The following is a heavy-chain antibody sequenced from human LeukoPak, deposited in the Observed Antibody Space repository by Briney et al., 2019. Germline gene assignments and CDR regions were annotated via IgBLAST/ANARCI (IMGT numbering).Heavy chain of an antibody. V-gene: IGHV4-61*01. J-gene: IGHJ5*02. Sequence: PSETLSLTCTVSGGSVSSGSYYWSWIRQPPGKGLEWIGYIYYSGSTNYNPSLKSRFTISVDTSKNQFSLKLSSVTAADTAVYYCARGAGTYPNWFDPWGQGTLVTVSS. D-gene: IGHD3-10*01. CDR2: IYYSGST. CDR1: GGSVSSGSYY. CDR3: ARGAGTYPNWFDP.